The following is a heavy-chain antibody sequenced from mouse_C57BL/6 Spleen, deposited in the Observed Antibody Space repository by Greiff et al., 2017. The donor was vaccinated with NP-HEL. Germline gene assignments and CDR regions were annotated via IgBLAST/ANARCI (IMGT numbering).Heavy chain of an antibody. V-gene: IGHV5-17*01. D-gene: IGHD2-4*01. Sequence: EVMLVESGGGLVKPGGSLKLSCAASGFTFSDYGMHWVRQAPEKGLEWVAYISSGSSTIYYADTVKGRFTISRDNAKNTLFLQMTSLRSEDTAMYYCARGDDDGWVAYWGQGTLVTVSA. CDR1: GFTFSDYG. CDR2: ISSGSSTI. J-gene: IGHJ3*01. CDR3: ARGDDDGWVAY.